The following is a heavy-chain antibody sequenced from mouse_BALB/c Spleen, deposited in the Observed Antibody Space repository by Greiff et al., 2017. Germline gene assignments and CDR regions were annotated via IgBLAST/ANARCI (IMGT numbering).Heavy chain of an antibody. Sequence: EVKLVESGGGLVQPGGSRKLSCAASGFTFSSFGMHWVRQAPEKGLEWVAYISSGSSTIYYADTVKGRFTISRDNPKNTLFLQMTSLRSEDTAMYYCASLVADAMDYWGQGTSVTVSS. CDR3: ASLVADAMDY. J-gene: IGHJ4*01. V-gene: IGHV5-17*02. CDR2: ISSGSSTI. D-gene: IGHD1-1*01. CDR1: GFTFSSFG.